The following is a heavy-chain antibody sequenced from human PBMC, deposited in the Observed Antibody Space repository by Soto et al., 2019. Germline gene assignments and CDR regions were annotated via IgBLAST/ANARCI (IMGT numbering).Heavy chain of an antibody. Sequence: QVQLVESGGGVVQPARSLRLSCAASGFTFSSYGMHWVRQAPGKGLEWVAVILYDGSNKYYADSVKGRFTISRDNSKNTLYLQMNSLRAEDTAVYYCAKVGQWLVEHYYYYGMDVWGQGTTVTVSS. D-gene: IGHD6-19*01. CDR1: GFTFSSYG. J-gene: IGHJ6*02. CDR3: AKVGQWLVEHYYYYGMDV. V-gene: IGHV3-30*18. CDR2: ILYDGSNK.